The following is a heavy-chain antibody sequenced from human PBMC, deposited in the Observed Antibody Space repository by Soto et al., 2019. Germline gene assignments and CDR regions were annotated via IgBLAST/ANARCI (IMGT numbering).Heavy chain of an antibody. D-gene: IGHD2-2*01. CDR2: IYYSGST. Sequence: PSETLSLTCTVSGGSISSGGYYWSWIRQHPGKGLEWIGYIYYSGSTYYNPSLKSRVTISVDTSKNQFSLKLSSVTAADTAVYYCVRANTGYCSSTSCYAEYWFDPWGQGTLVTVSS. CDR3: VRANTGYCSSTSCYAEYWFDP. CDR1: GGSISSGGYY. J-gene: IGHJ5*02. V-gene: IGHV4-31*03.